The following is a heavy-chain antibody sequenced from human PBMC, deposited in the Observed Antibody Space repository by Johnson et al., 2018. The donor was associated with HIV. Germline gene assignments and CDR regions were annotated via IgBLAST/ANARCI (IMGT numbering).Heavy chain of an antibody. V-gene: IGHV3-20*04. D-gene: IGHD3-22*01. J-gene: IGHJ3*02. Sequence: EVQLLESGGGVVRPGGSLRLSCAASGFNFDDYVISWVRQAPGKGLEWVCSISWNGGNKDYADSVKGRFTVSRDNAQDSLYLQMNSLRAEDTAFYYCARVTRCYDYSDYSLRCEGCDIWGQGTMVTVSS. CDR2: ISWNGGNK. CDR1: GFNFDDYV. CDR3: ARVTRCYDYSDYSLRCEGCDI.